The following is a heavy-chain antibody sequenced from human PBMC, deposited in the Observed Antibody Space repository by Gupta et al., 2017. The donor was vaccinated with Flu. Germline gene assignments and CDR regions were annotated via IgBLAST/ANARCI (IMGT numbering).Heavy chain of an antibody. CDR3: AGYGDFAS. D-gene: IGHD4-17*01. J-gene: IGHJ4*02. Sequence: QEQLVESGGGVVQPGRSLRLPCAASGFSFSSYAMYWVRQAPGKGLEWVAVISYDGGSIDYADSVKGRFTISRDNSKNTLYLQMNSLRADDTAVYYCAGYGDFASWGQGALVTVSS. CDR2: ISYDGGSI. CDR1: GFSFSSYA. V-gene: IGHV3-30-3*01.